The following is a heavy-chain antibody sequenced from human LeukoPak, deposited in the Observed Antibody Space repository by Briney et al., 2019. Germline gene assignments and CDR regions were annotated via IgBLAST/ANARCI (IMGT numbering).Heavy chain of an antibody. CDR3: VKGGSSSWDYFDY. Sequence: GGSLRLSCSASGFTFSTYAMDWVRQAPGKGLECVSTISSNGGSTYYADAVKGRFTISRDNSKNTLYLQMSSLRVEDTAVYYCVKGGSSSWDYFDYWGQGTLVTVSS. J-gene: IGHJ4*02. CDR2: ISSNGGST. D-gene: IGHD6-13*01. V-gene: IGHV3-64D*09. CDR1: GFTFSTYA.